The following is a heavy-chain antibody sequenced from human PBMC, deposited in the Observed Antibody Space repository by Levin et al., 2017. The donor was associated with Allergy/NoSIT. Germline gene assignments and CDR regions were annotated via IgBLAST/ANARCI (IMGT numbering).Heavy chain of an antibody. CDR1: GGTFSSYA. CDR3: VLIAGSSSEWYYYYGMDV. CDR2: IIPIFGTA. Sequence: SVKVSCKASGGTFSSYAISWVRQAPGQGLEWMGGIIPIFGTANYAQKFQGRVTITADKSTSTAYMELSSLRSEDTAVYYCVLIAGSSSEWYYYYGMDVWGQGTTVTVSS. J-gene: IGHJ6*02. V-gene: IGHV1-69*06. D-gene: IGHD6-6*01.